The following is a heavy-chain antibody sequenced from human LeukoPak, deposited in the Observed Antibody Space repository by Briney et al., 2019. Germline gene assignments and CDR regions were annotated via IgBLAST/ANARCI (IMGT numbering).Heavy chain of an antibody. CDR3: VKDWGRVYSSMSAFDY. V-gene: IGHV3-64D*06. D-gene: IGHD3-16*01. Sequence: GGSLRLSCSASGFTFSSYAMHWVRQAPGKGLEYVSAISSNGGSTYYADSVKGRFAISRDNSKNTLYLQMSSLRAEDTAVYYCVKDWGRVYSSMSAFDYWGQGTLVTVSS. CDR2: ISSNGGST. CDR1: GFTFSSYA. J-gene: IGHJ4*02.